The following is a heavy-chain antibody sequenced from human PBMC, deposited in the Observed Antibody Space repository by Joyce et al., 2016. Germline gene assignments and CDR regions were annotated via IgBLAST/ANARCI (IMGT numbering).Heavy chain of an antibody. CDR1: GFILRGYD. V-gene: IGHV3-23*01. CDR2: VSSSGDTT. Sequence: EVQVLESGGGLVQPGGSLRLSCVVSGFILRGYDMSGVRQAPGKGPEWVSAVSSSGDTTYYADSVKGRFTVSRDNSRKMLFLQMNTLRAEDTAIYYCAKASLTGYYIGAYYFDYWGQGTLVTVSS. CDR3: AKASLTGYYIGAYYFDY. J-gene: IGHJ4*02. D-gene: IGHD3-9*01.